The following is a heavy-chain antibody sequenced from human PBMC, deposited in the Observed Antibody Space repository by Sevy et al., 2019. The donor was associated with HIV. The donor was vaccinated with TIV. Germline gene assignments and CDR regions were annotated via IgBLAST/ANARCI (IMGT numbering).Heavy chain of an antibody. CDR2: IIPIFGTA. D-gene: IGHD6-19*01. J-gene: IGHJ6*02. CDR3: ASGKVTVAGTQYYYYGMDV. CDR1: GGTFSSYA. Sequence: ASAKVSCKASGGTFSSYAISWVRQAPGQGLEWMGGIIPIFGTANYAQKFQGRVTITADESTSTAYMELSSLRSEDTAVYYCASGKVTVAGTQYYYYGMDVWGQGTTVTVSS. V-gene: IGHV1-69*13.